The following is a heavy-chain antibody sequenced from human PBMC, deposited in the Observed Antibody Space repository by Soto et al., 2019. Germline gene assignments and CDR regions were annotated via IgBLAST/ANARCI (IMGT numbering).Heavy chain of an antibody. CDR2: IYYSGST. V-gene: IGHV4-31*03. D-gene: IGHD5-12*01. CDR1: GGSISSGGYY. J-gene: IGHJ4*02. Sequence: QVQLQESGPGLVKPSQTLSLTCTVSGGSISSGGYYWSWIRKHPGKGLEWIGYIYYSGSTYYNPYLKSRVTISVDKSKNQSALKLSSVTAADTAVYYCAGTRGYEDDYWGQGTLVNVSS. CDR3: AGTRGYEDDY.